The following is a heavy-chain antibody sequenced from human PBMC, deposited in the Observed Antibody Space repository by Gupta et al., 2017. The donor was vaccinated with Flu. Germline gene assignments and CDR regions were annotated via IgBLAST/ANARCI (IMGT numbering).Heavy chain of an antibody. CDR3: TRSPCEDCYFDL. Sequence: EEQLVESGGNVVRAGGVLRLSCEGYGFSFDEYGMSWVRQSPGKGLQWLSGINCYTGGTGYAESVKRRFTISRDNAKKSLYLQMDSLRSEDTAVYYCTRSPCEDCYFDLWGRDTLVTFSP. V-gene: IGHV3-20*04. J-gene: IGHJ2*01. CDR2: INCYTGGT. CDR1: GFSFDEYG.